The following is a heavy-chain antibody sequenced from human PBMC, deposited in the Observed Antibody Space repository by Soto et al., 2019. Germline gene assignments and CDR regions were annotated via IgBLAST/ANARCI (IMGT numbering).Heavy chain of an antibody. D-gene: IGHD3-10*01. V-gene: IGHV4-34*01. J-gene: IGHJ6*03. Sequence: SETLSLTCAVYGGSFSGYYWSWIRQPPGKGLEWIGEINHSGSTNYNPSLKSRVTISVDTSKNQFSLKLSSVTAADTAVYYCARKHRVRGVTYAPLYYYYYMDVWGKGTTVTVSS. CDR2: INHSGST. CDR3: ARKHRVRGVTYAPLYYYYYMDV. CDR1: GGSFSGYY.